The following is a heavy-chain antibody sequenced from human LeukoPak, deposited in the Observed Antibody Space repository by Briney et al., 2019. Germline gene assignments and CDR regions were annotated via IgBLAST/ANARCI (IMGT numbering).Heavy chain of an antibody. CDR3: VRGDLRLPRSTPDC. J-gene: IGHJ4*02. V-gene: IGHV3-23*01. Sequence: GGSLRLSCAASGVTLSTYAMSWARQAPGRGLEWVSGISSSGSGGNTYYADSVKGRFTISRDSSKNTLYLQMNSLRGEDTAVYYCVRGDLRLPRSTPDCWGQGTLVTVSS. CDR1: GVTLSTYA. CDR2: ISSSGSGGNT. D-gene: IGHD5/OR15-5a*01.